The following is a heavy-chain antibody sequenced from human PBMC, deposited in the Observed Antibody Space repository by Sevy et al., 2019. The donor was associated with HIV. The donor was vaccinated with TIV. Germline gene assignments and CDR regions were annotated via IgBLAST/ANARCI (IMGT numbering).Heavy chain of an antibody. V-gene: IGHV3-23*01. Sequence: GGSLRLSCAASGFTFSSYAMSCVRQAPGKGLEWVSAIRGSGGSTYYADSVKGRFTISRDNSKNTLYLQMNSLRAEDTAVYYCAKVYGDYAYYFDYWGQGTLVTVSS. D-gene: IGHD4-17*01. CDR1: GFTFSSYA. J-gene: IGHJ4*02. CDR3: AKVYGDYAYYFDY. CDR2: IRGSGGST.